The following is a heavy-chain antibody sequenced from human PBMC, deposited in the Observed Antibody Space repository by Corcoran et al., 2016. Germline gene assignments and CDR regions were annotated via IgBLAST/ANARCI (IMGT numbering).Heavy chain of an antibody. CDR1: GDSVSSNYAA. CDR2: IYYRSKWYN. V-gene: IGHV6-1*01. D-gene: IGHD2-8*01. J-gene: IGHJ5*02. Sequence: QIQLQQSGPGLVKPSQTLSLTCAISGDSVSSNYAAWHWIRQSPSRGLEWLGRIYYRSKWYNDYAVSVKSRITINPDTSKNQFSLQLNSVTPEDTAVYYCARVGGRRNGNSPDGNWFDPWGQGTLVTVSS. CDR3: ARVGGRRNGNSPDGNWFDP.